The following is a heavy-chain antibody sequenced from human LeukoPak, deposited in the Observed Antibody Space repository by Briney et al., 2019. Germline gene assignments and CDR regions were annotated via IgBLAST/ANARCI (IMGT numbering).Heavy chain of an antibody. CDR2: INSDGSST. J-gene: IGHJ4*02. CDR3: ASLDY. CDR1: GFTFSIYW. V-gene: IGHV3-74*01. Sequence: PGGSLRLSCAASGFTFSIYWVHCVRQAPGKGLVWVSSINSDGSSTSYADSVKGRFTISRDKAKNTLYLQMNTLRAEDTAVYYCASLDYWGQGTPVTVSS.